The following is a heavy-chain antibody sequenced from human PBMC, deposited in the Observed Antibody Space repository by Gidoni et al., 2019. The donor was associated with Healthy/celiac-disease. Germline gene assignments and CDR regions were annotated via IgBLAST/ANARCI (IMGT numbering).Heavy chain of an antibody. Sequence: QVQLVQSGAEVKKPGASVKVSCKASGYTFTSSDINWVRQATGQGLEWMGWMNPNSGNTGYAQKFQGRGTMTRNTSISTAYMALSSLRSEDTAVYYCARDYYYDSSGYPSYFDYWGQGTLVTVSS. CDR3: ARDYYYDSSGYPSYFDY. J-gene: IGHJ4*02. V-gene: IGHV1-8*01. D-gene: IGHD3-22*01. CDR1: GYTFTSSD. CDR2: MNPNSGNT.